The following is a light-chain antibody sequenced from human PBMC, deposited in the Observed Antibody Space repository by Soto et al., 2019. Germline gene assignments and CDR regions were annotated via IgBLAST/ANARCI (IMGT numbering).Light chain of an antibody. J-gene: IGKJ1*01. CDR2: GAS. V-gene: IGKV3-15*01. Sequence: EIVMTQSPATLSVSPGGRATLSCRASQSISDTLAWYQQKPGQAPRLLIHGASTRATGFPARFSGSGSRTDFTLTISSLKSEDFAVYYCQQYDNWPWTFGQGTKVDIK. CDR3: QQYDNWPWT. CDR1: QSISDT.